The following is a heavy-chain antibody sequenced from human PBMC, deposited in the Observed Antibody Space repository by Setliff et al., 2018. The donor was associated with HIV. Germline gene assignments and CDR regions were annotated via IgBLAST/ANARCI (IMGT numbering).Heavy chain of an antibody. CDR2: IYFSGST. V-gene: IGHV4-61*02. CDR3: ARQSNDYSNYDYFDY. CDR1: GDSVTSDSYY. Sequence: TLSLTCTVSGDSVTSDSYYWSWIRQPAGKTLEWIGRIYFSGSTNYNPSLKSRVTISVDTSKNQFSLKPSSVTAADTAVYYCARQSNDYSNYDYFDYWGQGRLVTVSS. D-gene: IGHD4-4*01. J-gene: IGHJ4*02.